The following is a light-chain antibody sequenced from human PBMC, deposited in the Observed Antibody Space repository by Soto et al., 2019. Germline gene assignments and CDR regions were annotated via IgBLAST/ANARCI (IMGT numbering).Light chain of an antibody. J-gene: IGKJ1*01. CDR1: QSVSSSY. CDR3: QQYGSSPWA. V-gene: IGKV3-20*01. Sequence: EIVLTQSPGTLSVSPGERATLSCRASQSVSSSYLAWYQQKPGQAPRLLIYAASSRATGIPDRFSGSGSGTDFTLTISRLEPEDFAVYFCQQYGSSPWAFGQGTKVEIK. CDR2: AAS.